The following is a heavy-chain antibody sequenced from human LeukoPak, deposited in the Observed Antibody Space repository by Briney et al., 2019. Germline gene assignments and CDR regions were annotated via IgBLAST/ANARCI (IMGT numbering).Heavy chain of an antibody. Sequence: GGSLRLSCAASGFTFSSYWMTWVRQAPGKGLEWVANIKQDGSEKYYVDSVKGRFTISRDNAKNSLYLQMNSLRAEDTAVYYCARALYYYDSGAYYTFDYWGQGTLGTVSS. V-gene: IGHV3-7*01. CDR1: GFTFSSYW. J-gene: IGHJ4*02. D-gene: IGHD3-22*01. CDR3: ARALYYYDSGAYYTFDY. CDR2: IKQDGSEK.